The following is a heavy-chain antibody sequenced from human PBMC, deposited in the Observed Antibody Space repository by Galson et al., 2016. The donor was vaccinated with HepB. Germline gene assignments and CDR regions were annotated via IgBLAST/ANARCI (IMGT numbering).Heavy chain of an antibody. Sequence: SVKVSCKGSGYTFINYYIHWVRQAPGQGLEWVGLINPDGGSTTLPQKFQGRITMTSDTSSSTVYMDQSSLTTEDTAVYFCATEGMWGTRANDAFDLWGQGTMVTVSS. V-gene: IGHV1-46*01. J-gene: IGHJ3*01. CDR2: INPDGGST. D-gene: IGHD1-1*01. CDR3: ATEGMWGTRANDAFDL. CDR1: GYTFINYY.